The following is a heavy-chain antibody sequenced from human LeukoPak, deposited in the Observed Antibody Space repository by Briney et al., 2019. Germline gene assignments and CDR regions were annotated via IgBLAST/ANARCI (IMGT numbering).Heavy chain of an antibody. V-gene: IGHV3-21*01. CDR1: GFTFSSYS. CDR3: ARDLGYCSRTSCYNWFDP. Sequence: GGSLRLSCAASGFTFSSYSMNWVRQAPGKGLEWVSSISSSSSYIYYADSVKGRFTISRDNAKNSLYLQMNSLRAEDTAVYYCARDLGYCSRTSCYNWFDPWGQATLVTVSS. J-gene: IGHJ5*02. CDR2: ISSSSSYI. D-gene: IGHD2-2*01.